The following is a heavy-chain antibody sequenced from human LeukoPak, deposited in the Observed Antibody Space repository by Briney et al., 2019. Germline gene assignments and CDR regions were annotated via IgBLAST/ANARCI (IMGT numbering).Heavy chain of an antibody. V-gene: IGHV3-23*01. D-gene: IGHD2-8*01. CDR3: AKDSIARNGVYDAFDI. J-gene: IGHJ3*02. CDR2: VGGTDDIK. Sequence: GGSLRLSCATSGFTFTDYAMNWVRQAPGKGLEWVSHVGGTDDIKHYADSVKGRFTISRDNSKNTLYLQMNSLRAEDTAVFYCAKDSIARNGVYDAFDIWGQGAMVTVAS. CDR1: GFTFTDYA.